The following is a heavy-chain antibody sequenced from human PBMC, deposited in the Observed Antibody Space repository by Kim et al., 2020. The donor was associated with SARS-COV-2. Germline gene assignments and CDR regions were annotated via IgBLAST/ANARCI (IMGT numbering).Heavy chain of an antibody. Sequence: GGSLRLSCAASGFTFSSSGMHWVRQAPGKGLEWVALIWYDGSNKYYADSVKGRFTISRDNSKNTLYLQMNSLRAEDTAVYDCAKDRMVRGVIIDYVDYWGQGTVVSVSS. D-gene: IGHD3-10*01. CDR2: IWYDGSNK. J-gene: IGHJ4*02. V-gene: IGHV3-33*06. CDR3: AKDRMVRGVIIDYVDY. CDR1: GFTFSSSG.